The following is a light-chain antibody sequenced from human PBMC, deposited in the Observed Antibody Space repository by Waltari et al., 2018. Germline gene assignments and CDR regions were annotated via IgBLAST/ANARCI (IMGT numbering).Light chain of an antibody. CDR3: QKYNSAPIT. J-gene: IGKJ5*01. CDR1: DDISNY. Sequence: DIQMTQSPSSLSAFVGDRITITSRASDDISNYVAWYQQKPGKAPKLLIYASSTLQSGVPSRFSGTKSGTEFTLTISSLQPDDVATYSCQKYNSAPITFGQGTRLEIK. V-gene: IGKV1-27*01. CDR2: ASS.